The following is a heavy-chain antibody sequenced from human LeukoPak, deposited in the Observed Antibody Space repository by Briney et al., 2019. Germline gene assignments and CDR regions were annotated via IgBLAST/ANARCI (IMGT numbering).Heavy chain of an antibody. D-gene: IGHD1-26*01. CDR2: IYTGGST. CDR1: GFTVSSNY. CDR3: AREYYSGSYSRGMDV. V-gene: IGHV3-53*01. Sequence: SGGSLRLSCAASGFTVSSNYMSWVRQAPGRGLEWVSDIYTGGSTYYADSVRGRFTISRDDSKNTLYLQMNSLRAEDTAVYYCAREYYSGSYSRGMDVWGQGTTVTVSS. J-gene: IGHJ6*02.